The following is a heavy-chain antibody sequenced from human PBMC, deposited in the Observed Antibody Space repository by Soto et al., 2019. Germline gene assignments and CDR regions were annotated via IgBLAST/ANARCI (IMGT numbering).Heavy chain of an antibody. CDR2: IYPDDSET. V-gene: IGHV5-51*01. CDR1: GYSFNTYW. D-gene: IGHD6-13*01. CDR3: TRRVATAGTYDY. Sequence: PGESLKISCKGSGYSFNTYWIGWVRQMPGKGLEWLGIIYPDDSETRYSPSFQGQVTISVDKSVSTAYLQWTSLKASDSAMYYCTRRVATAGTYDYWGQGTLVTVSS. J-gene: IGHJ4*02.